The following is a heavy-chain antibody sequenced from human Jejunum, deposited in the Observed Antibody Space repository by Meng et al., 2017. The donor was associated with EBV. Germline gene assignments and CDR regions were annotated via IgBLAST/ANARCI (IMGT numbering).Heavy chain of an antibody. V-gene: IGHV3-23*04. CDR1: CLLFGSSA. Sequence: VQMVWAGGGAEPAGGTLALSRSASCLLFGSSAMSWVRQSPGKGLEWVSCISGSGGSTYDADSVKGRFTHSRDNSKETLNLEMNSLRDEDTAVYYCAMANSGSTLVSFLYWGQGTLVTVSS. CDR2: ISGSGGST. J-gene: IGHJ4*02. D-gene: IGHD1-26*01. CDR3: AMANSGSTLVSFLY.